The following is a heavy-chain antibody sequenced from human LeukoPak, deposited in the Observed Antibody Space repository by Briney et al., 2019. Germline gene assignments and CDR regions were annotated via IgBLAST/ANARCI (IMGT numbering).Heavy chain of an antibody. CDR1: SGSISSGDYY. CDR3: ARVFSSRPYYFDY. D-gene: IGHD6-6*01. CDR2: IYYSGST. Sequence: NPSQTLSLTCTVSSGSISSGDYYWSWIRQPPGKGLEWIGYIYYSGSTYYNPSLKSRVTISVDTSKNQFSLKLSSVTAADTAVYYCARVFSSRPYYFDYWGQGTLVTVSS. V-gene: IGHV4-30-4*01. J-gene: IGHJ4*02.